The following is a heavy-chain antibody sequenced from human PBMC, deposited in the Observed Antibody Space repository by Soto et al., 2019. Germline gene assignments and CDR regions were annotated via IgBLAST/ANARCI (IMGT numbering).Heavy chain of an antibody. Sequence: QVQLQESGPGLVKPSQTLSLTCTVSGGSISSGGYYWSWIRQHPGKGLEWIGNIYYSGSTYYNPSLKGRVTISVDTSKNQFSLKLSSVTAADTAVYYCARFVVAAGDAYWGQGTLVTVSS. CDR1: GGSISSGGYY. D-gene: IGHD2-2*01. V-gene: IGHV4-31*03. CDR2: IYYSGST. J-gene: IGHJ4*02. CDR3: ARFVVAAGDAY.